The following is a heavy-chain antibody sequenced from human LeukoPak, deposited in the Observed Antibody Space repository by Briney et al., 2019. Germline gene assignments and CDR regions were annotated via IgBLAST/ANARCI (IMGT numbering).Heavy chain of an antibody. V-gene: IGHV3-21*01. CDR2: ISYNSNYI. Sequence: PGGSLRLSCAASGFTFSNFSMHWVRQSAGKGLEWVASISYNSNYIYTANSIRGRFTISRDNAKDSLFLQMTSLRPEDTAVFYCVRGPFRSASPYHFDFWGQGALVTVSS. CDR1: GFTFSNFS. D-gene: IGHD2-2*02. CDR3: VRGPFRSASPYHFDF. J-gene: IGHJ4*02.